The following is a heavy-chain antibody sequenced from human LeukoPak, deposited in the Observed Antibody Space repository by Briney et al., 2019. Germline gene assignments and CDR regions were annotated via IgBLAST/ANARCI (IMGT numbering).Heavy chain of an antibody. CDR1: GYTFTSYD. J-gene: IGHJ4*02. CDR2: INPNSGGT. V-gene: IGHV1-2*02. D-gene: IGHD4-17*01. CDR3: ARGALRYYFDY. Sequence: GASVKVSCKASGYTFTSYDINWVRQATGQGLEWMGWINPNSGGTNYAQKFQGRVTMTRDTSISTAYMELSRLRSDDTAVYYCARGALRYYFDYWGQGTLVTVSS.